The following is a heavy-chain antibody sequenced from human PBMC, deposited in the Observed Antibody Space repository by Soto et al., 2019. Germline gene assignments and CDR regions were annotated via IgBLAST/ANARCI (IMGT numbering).Heavy chain of an antibody. CDR1: GYTFTSYG. D-gene: IGHD3-22*01. J-gene: IGHJ4*01. CDR2: ISALNGTT. Sequence: ASVKVSCKASGYTFTSYGISWVRQAPGQGLEWMGWISALNGTTNYAQKLQGRVTMTTDASTSTAYMELRSLRSDDTAVYYCARASLGYYDSSGYTPFDHWGHGTLVTVSS. CDR3: ARASLGYYDSSGYTPFDH. V-gene: IGHV1-18*04.